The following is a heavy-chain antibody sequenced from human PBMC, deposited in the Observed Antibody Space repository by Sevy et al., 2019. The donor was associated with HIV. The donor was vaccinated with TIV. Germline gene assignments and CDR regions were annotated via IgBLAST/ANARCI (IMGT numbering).Heavy chain of an antibody. Sequence: GGSLRLSCAASGFTFSNAWMSWVRQAPGKGLEWVGRIKSKTDGGTTDYAAPVKGRFTISRDDSKNTLYLQMNSLKTEDTAVYYCTTSQYCSSTSCYSAIYYYYGMDVWGQGTTVTVSS. CDR3: TTSQYCSSTSCYSAIYYYYGMDV. D-gene: IGHD2-2*01. CDR1: GFTFSNAW. J-gene: IGHJ6*02. CDR2: IKSKTDGGTT. V-gene: IGHV3-15*01.